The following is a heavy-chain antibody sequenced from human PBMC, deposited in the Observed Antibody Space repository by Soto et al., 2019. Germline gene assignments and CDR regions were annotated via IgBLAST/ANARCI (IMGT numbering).Heavy chain of an antibody. V-gene: IGHV3-48*03. D-gene: IGHD2-2*01. CDR2: ISSSGSTI. Sequence: GGSLRLSCAASGFTFSSYEMNWVRQAPGKGLEWVSYISSSGSTIYYADSVKGRFTISRDNAKNSLYLQMNSLRAEDTAVYYCARDRGGCSSTSCYQDYAFDIWGQGTMVTVSS. CDR1: GFTFSSYE. CDR3: ARDRGGCSSTSCYQDYAFDI. J-gene: IGHJ3*02.